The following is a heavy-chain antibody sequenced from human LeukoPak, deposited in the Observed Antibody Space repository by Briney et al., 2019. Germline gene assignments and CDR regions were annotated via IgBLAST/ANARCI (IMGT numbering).Heavy chain of an antibody. Sequence: PGGSLRLSCAASGFTFSSYSMNWVRQAPGKGLEWVSSISSSSSYTYYADSVKGRFTISRDNAKNSLYLQMNSLRAEDTAVYYCARNRITMVRGSYFNNYYFDYWGQGTLVTVSS. J-gene: IGHJ4*02. V-gene: IGHV3-21*01. D-gene: IGHD3-10*01. CDR1: GFTFSSYS. CDR2: ISSSSSYT. CDR3: ARNRITMVRGSYFNNYYFDY.